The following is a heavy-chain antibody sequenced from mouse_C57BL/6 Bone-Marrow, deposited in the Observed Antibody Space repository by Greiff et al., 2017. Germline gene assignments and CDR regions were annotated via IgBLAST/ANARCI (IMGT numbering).Heavy chain of an antibody. V-gene: IGHV14-3*01. Sequence: EVQLQQSVAELVRPGASVKLSCTASGFNFKNNYMHWVKQRPEQGLEWIGRIDPANGNTKYAPKFQGKATITADTSSNTAYLQLSSLTSEDTAIYYCARSTSVATNWYFDVWGTGTTVTVSS. CDR2: IDPANGNT. J-gene: IGHJ1*03. D-gene: IGHD1-1*01. CDR1: GFNFKNNY. CDR3: ARSTSVATNWYFDV.